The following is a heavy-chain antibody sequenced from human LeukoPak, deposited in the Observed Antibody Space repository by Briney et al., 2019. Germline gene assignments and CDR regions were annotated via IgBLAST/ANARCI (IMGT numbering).Heavy chain of an antibody. J-gene: IGHJ6*02. V-gene: IGHV1-2*02. CDR2: INPNSGGT. CDR1: GYTFTGYY. D-gene: IGHD3-9*01. Sequence: ASVKVSCKASGYTFTGYYMHWVRQATGQGLEWMGWINPNSGGTNYAQKFQGRVTMTRDTSISTAYMELSRLRSDDTAVYYCAREYYDILTGYWALYYYGMDVWGQGTTVTVSS. CDR3: AREYYDILTGYWALYYYGMDV.